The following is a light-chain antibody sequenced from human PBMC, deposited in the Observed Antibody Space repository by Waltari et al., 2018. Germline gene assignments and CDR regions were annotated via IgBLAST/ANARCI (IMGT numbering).Light chain of an antibody. CDR3: SSYTSSTVV. CDR1: SIHVGGFNN. Sequence: QSALTQPASVSGSPGQSITTSCTGTSIHVGGFNNASWNQQNPGKAPKPMIYDVSNRPSGVSNRFSGSKSGNTASLTISGLQAEDEADYYCSSYTSSTVVFGGGTKLTVL. J-gene: IGLJ2*01. V-gene: IGLV2-14*03. CDR2: DVS.